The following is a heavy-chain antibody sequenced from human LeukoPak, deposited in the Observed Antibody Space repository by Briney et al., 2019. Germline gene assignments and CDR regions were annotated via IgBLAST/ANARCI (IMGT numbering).Heavy chain of an antibody. CDR2: IIPIFGTA. D-gene: IGHD2/OR15-2a*01. J-gene: IGHJ4*02. CDR3: ARARQNLGPVQMDY. CDR1: GGTFSSYA. Sequence: SVKVSCKASGGTFSSYAISWVRQAPGQGLEWMGGIIPIFGTANYAQKFQGRVTITADESTSTAYVELSSLRFEDTAVYYCARARQNLGPVQMDYWGQGTLVTVSS. V-gene: IGHV1-69*13.